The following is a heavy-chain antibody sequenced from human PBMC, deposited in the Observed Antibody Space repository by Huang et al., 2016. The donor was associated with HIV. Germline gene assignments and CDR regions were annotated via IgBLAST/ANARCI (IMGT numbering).Heavy chain of an antibody. V-gene: IGHV4-34*02. D-gene: IGHD2-21*02. CDR3: ARGLRFCRGGDCFPTHFQH. CDR1: GWSFSGYQ. CDR2: INHSVSA. Sequence: QVRLEQWGAGLLKPSETLSLTCAVYGWSFSGYQWNCIRQSTGKWLEWIGEINHSVSATYNPSLKTRVTINGDMAKNQFSLKMTSLTFTDTAVYFCARGLRFCRGGDCFPTHFQHWSQG. J-gene: IGHJ1*01.